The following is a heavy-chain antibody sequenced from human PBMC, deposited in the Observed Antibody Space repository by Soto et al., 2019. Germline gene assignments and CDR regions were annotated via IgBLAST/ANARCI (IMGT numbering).Heavy chain of an antibody. J-gene: IGHJ4*02. V-gene: IGHV3-23*01. CDR2: FRGSGDDGTT. D-gene: IGHD3-10*01. CDR1: GFTFSSYS. Sequence: GGSLRLSCAASGFTFSSYSMSWVRQAPGKGLEWVSGFRGSGDDGTTYYADSVKGRFTISRDNSKNMLFLQMNSQRAEDTAIYYCAKKVNSGSGSQYFDYWGQETLVTVS. CDR3: AKKVNSGSGSQYFDY.